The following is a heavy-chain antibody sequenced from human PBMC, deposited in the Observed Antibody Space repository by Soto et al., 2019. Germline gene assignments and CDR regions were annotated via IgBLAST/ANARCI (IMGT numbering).Heavy chain of an antibody. J-gene: IGHJ3*02. V-gene: IGHV4-59*08. D-gene: IGHD5-18*01. Sequence: SETLSLTCTVSGVSISSYYWSWLRQPPGKGLEWIGYIYYSGSTNYNPSLKSRVTISVDTSKNQFSLKLSSVTAADTAVYYCARHRTDITAMGPYDAFDIWGQGTMVTVSS. CDR2: IYYSGST. CDR1: GVSISSYY. CDR3: ARHRTDITAMGPYDAFDI.